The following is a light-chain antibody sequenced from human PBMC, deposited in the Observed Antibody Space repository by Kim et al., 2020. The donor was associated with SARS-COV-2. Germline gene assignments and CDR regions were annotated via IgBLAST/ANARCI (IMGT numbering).Light chain of an antibody. CDR1: QGISSY. CDR2: AAS. Sequence: ASVEDRVTITCRASQGISSYLDWYQQKPGKAPKRLIYAASTLQSGVPSRFSGSGSGTDFTLTISSLQAEDFATYYCPQLNSYPLTFGGGTKVDIK. J-gene: IGKJ4*01. V-gene: IGKV1-9*01. CDR3: PQLNSYPLT.